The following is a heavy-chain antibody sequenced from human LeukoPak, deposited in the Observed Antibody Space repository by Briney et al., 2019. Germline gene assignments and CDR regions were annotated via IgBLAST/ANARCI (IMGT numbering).Heavy chain of an antibody. D-gene: IGHD1-26*01. V-gene: IGHV1-69*13. CDR2: IIPIFGTA. J-gene: IGHJ4*02. Sequence: SVKVSCKASGDTFSSYIISWVRQAPGQGLEWMGGIIPIFGTANYAQKFQGRVTITADESMSTAYMELNSLRSEDTAMYYCAREDGNYSRYFDYWGQGTLVTVSS. CDR1: GDTFSSYI. CDR3: AREDGNYSRYFDY.